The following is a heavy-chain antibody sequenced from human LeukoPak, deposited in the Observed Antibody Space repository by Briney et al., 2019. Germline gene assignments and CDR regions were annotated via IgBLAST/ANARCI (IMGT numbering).Heavy chain of an antibody. D-gene: IGHD3-22*01. Sequence: GGSLRLSCAASGFTVSSNYMSWVRQAPGKGLEWVSAIYSGGSTYYADSVKGRFTISRDNSKNTLYLQMNSLRAEDTAVYYCARDRRSSGYYYVSWGQGTLVTVSS. CDR3: ARDRRSSGYYYVS. V-gene: IGHV3-53*01. CDR2: IYSGGST. J-gene: IGHJ4*02. CDR1: GFTVSSNY.